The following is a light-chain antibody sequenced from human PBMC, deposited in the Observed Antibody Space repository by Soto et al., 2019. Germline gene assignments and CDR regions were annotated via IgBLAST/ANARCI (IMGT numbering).Light chain of an antibody. CDR1: QSISSW. J-gene: IGKJ1*01. CDR2: KAS. Sequence: DIQMTQSPSTLSASVGDRVTITCRASQSISSWLAWYQQKPGQAPKLLIYKASSLESGVPSRFSGSGSGTEFTLTISSLQPDDFATYYCQQYNSYPWTFGQGTKGEIK. V-gene: IGKV1-5*03. CDR3: QQYNSYPWT.